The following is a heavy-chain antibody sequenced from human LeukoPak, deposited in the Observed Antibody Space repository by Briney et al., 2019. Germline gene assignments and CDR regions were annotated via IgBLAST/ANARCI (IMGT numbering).Heavy chain of an antibody. CDR1: GFTVSSNY. D-gene: IGHD5-24*01. CDR2: IYSGGST. J-gene: IGHJ4*02. Sequence: QAWGSLRLSCAASGFTVSSNYMSWVRQAPGKGLEWVSVIYSGGSTYYADSVKGRFTISRDNSKNTLYLQMNSLRAEDTAVYYCARELEGYCDYWGQGTLVTVSS. CDR3: ARELEGYCDY. V-gene: IGHV3-66*01.